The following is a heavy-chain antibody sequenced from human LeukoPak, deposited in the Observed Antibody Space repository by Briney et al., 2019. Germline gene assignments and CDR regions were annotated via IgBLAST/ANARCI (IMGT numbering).Heavy chain of an antibody. V-gene: IGHV3-48*04. CDR1: GFTFSDFA. CDR3: AIHPDYDFWSGNIGRDALDI. D-gene: IGHD3-3*01. CDR2: IGARSGTT. Sequence: GGSLRLSCAASGFTFSDFAMIWARQAPGRGLEWVSSIGARSGTTYYADSVRGRFSISRDNAKNSLYLQMNSLRAEDTAVYYCAIHPDYDFWSGNIGRDALDIWGQGTMVTVSS. J-gene: IGHJ3*02.